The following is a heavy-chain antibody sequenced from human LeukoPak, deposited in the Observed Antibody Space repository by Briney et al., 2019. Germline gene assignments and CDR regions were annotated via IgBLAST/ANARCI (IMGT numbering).Heavy chain of an antibody. J-gene: IGHJ4*02. CDR2: ISAYNGNT. Sequence: ASVKVSCKASGYTFTTNGISWVRQAPGQGLEWMGWISAYNGNTNYAQKLQGRVTMTTDTSTSTAYMELRSLRSDDTAVYYCTREATKPLGFDYWGQGTLVTVSS. D-gene: IGHD1-26*01. CDR3: TREATKPLGFDY. V-gene: IGHV1-18*01. CDR1: GYTFTTNG.